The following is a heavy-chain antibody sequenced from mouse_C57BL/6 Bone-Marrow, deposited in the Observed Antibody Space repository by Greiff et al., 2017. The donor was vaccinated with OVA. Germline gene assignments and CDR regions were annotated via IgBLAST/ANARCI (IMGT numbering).Heavy chain of an antibody. CDR1: GYTFTSYG. CDR2: IYPRSGNT. V-gene: IGHV1-81*01. CDR3: ARSEITTVVANYFDY. J-gene: IGHJ2*01. D-gene: IGHD1-1*01. Sequence: VQLQQSGAELARPGASVKLSCKASGYTFTSYGISWVKQRTGQGLEWIGEIYPRSGNTYYNEKFKGKATLTADKSSSTAYMELRSLTSEDSAVYFCARSEITTVVANYFDYWGQGTTLTVSS.